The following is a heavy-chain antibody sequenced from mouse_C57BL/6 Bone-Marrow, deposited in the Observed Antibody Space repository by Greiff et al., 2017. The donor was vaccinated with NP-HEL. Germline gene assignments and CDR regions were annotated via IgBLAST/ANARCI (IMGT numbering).Heavy chain of an antibody. J-gene: IGHJ2*01. CDR1: GYTFTSYW. D-gene: IGHD2-10*02. CDR3: AREYGNLFDY. CDR2: IYPGSGST. V-gene: IGHV1-55*01. Sequence: VQLQQSGAELVKPGASVKMSCKASGYTFTSYWITWVKQRPGQGLEWIGDIYPGSGSTNYNEKFKSKATLSVDTSSSPAYMQLSSLTSEDSAVYYCAREYGNLFDYWGQGTTLTVSS.